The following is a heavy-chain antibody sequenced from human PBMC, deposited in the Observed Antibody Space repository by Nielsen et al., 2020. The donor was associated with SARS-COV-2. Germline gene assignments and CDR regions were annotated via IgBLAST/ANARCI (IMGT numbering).Heavy chain of an antibody. J-gene: IGHJ6*02. D-gene: IGHD6-6*01. CDR3: ARGESVEYSSSSEGYYYGMDV. V-gene: IGHV1-2*06. CDR2: INPNSGGT. Sequence: WVRQAPGQGLEWMGRINPNSGGTNYAQKFQGRVTMTRDTSISTAYMELSRLRSDDTAVYYCARGESVEYSSSSEGYYYGMDVWGQGTTVTVSS.